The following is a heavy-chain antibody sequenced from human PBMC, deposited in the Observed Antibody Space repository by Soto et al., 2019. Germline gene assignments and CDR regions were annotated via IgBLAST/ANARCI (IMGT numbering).Heavy chain of an antibody. CDR3: AKGPAIILVPAAVNDYSGMEV. CDR1: GFTFSSYG. J-gene: IGHJ6*02. Sequence: QVQLVESGGGVVQPGRSLRLSCAASGFTFSSYGMHWVRQAPGKGLEWVAVISYDGSNKYYAVSVKGRFTISRDNSKISLYLKMNSLRTGDTAVYYCAKGPAIILVPAAVNDYSGMEVWGQGTTV. V-gene: IGHV3-30*18. D-gene: IGHD2-2*01. CDR2: ISYDGSNK.